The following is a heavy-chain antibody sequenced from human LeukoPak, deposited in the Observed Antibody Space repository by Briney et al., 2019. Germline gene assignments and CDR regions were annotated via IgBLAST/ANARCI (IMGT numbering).Heavy chain of an antibody. Sequence: GESLKISCKASGYSFTNFWIGWVRQTPGKGLEWMGIIDPGDSDTRYTPSFQGQVTTSADKSLSTAYLQWNSLRASDTAMYYCARQTAMGRSGDYWGQGTLVTVSS. V-gene: IGHV5-51*01. CDR1: GYSFTNFW. CDR3: ARQTAMGRSGDY. D-gene: IGHD7-27*01. CDR2: IDPGDSDT. J-gene: IGHJ4*02.